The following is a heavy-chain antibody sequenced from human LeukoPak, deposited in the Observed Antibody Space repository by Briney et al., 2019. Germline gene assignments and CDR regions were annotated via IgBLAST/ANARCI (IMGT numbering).Heavy chain of an antibody. Sequence: PSETLSLTCTVSGGSISSSSYYWGWIRQPPGKGLEWIGGIYYSGSTYYNPSLKSRVTISVDTSKNQFSLKLSSVTAADTAVYYCARLSVITGVDYWGQGTLVTVSS. CDR2: IYYSGST. CDR1: GGSISSSSYY. J-gene: IGHJ4*02. V-gene: IGHV4-39*01. CDR3: ARLSVITGVDY. D-gene: IGHD3-22*01.